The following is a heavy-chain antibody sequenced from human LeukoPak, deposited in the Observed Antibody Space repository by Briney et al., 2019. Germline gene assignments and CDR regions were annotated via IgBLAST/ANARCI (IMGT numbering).Heavy chain of an antibody. CDR3: ARRSHYPSVSPY. CDR2: LYYGETN. D-gene: IGHD3-10*01. Sequence: SETLSLTCTISGGSITTSGHYWAWIRRPPGKGLEWIGSLYYGETNYYNPSLKSRVSVSGDTSKNQFSLEMASVTAADTAVYYCARRSHYPSVSPYWGPGTQVTVSS. J-gene: IGHJ4*02. CDR1: GGSITTSGHY. V-gene: IGHV4-39*01.